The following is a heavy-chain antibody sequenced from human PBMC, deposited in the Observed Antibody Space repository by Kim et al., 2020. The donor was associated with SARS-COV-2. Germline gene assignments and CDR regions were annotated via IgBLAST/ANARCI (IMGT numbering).Heavy chain of an antibody. CDR1: GGSVSSGSYY. D-gene: IGHD3-9*01. Sequence: SETLSLTCTVSGGSVSSGSYYWSWIRQPPGKGLEWIGYIYYSGSTNYNPSLKSRVTISVDTSKNQFSLKLSSVTAADTAVYYCARLILTGYPRVGWFDPWGQGTLVTVSS. CDR3: ARLILTGYPRVGWFDP. J-gene: IGHJ5*02. V-gene: IGHV4-61*01. CDR2: IYYSGST.